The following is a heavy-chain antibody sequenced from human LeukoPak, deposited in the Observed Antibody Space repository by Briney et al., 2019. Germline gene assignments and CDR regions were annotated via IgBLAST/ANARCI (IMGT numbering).Heavy chain of an antibody. CDR3: ARSPTPVYSDY. CDR1: GFTVSSNY. J-gene: IGHJ4*02. CDR2: IYSGGST. Sequence: PGGSLRLSCAASGFTVSSNYMSWVRLAPGKGLEWVSVIYSGGSTYYADSVKGRFTISRDNSKNTLYLQMNSLRAEDTAVYYCARSPTPVYSDYWGQGTLVNVPS. V-gene: IGHV3-53*01. D-gene: IGHD1-14*01.